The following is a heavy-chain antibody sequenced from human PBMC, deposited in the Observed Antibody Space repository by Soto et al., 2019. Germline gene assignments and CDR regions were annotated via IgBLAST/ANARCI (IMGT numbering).Heavy chain of an antibody. CDR2: ISSSSSYI. D-gene: IGHD4-17*01. CDR1: GFTFSSYS. CDR3: AREYQRITVTISYYYYYGMDV. V-gene: IGHV3-21*01. Sequence: PGGSLRLSCVASGFTFSSYSMNWVRQAPGKGLEWVSSISSSSSYIYYADSVKGRFAISRDNAKNSLYLQMNSLRAEDTAVYYCAREYQRITVTISYYYYYGMDVWGQGTTVTVSS. J-gene: IGHJ6*02.